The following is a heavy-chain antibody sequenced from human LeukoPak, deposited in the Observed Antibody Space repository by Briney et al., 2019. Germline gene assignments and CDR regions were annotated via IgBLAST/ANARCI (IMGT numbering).Heavy chain of an antibody. J-gene: IGHJ5*02. CDR2: ISYDGSNK. CDR3: ARIPRRWELQVAWFDP. D-gene: IGHD1-26*01. V-gene: IGHV3-30-3*01. CDR1: GFTFSSYA. Sequence: GRSPRLSCAASGFTFSSYAMHWVRQAPGKGLEWVAVISYDGSNKYYADSVKGRFTISRDNSKNTLYLQMNSLRAEDTAVYYCARIPRRWELQVAWFDPWGQGTLVTVSS.